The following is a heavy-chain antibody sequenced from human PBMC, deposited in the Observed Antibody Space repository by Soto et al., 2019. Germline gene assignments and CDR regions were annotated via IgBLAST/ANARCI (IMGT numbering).Heavy chain of an antibody. Sequence: ASVKVSCMASGYTFTSYDINWVRQATGQGLEWMGWMNPNSGNTGYAQKFQGRVTMTRNTSISTAYMELSSLRSEDTAVYYCARAEASVAGSRGRGLRYYFDYWGQGTLVTVSS. CDR2: MNPNSGNT. CDR3: ARAEASVAGSRGRGLRYYFDY. CDR1: GYTFTSYD. D-gene: IGHD6-19*01. J-gene: IGHJ4*02. V-gene: IGHV1-8*01.